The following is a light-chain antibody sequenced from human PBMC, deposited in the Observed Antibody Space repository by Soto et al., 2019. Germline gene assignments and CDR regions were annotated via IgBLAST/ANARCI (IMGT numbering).Light chain of an antibody. Sequence: EIVMTQSPATLSVSPGERATLSCRASQSVSSNLAWYQQKPGQAPRLLMYGASTRATAIPDRFSGSGSGTEFTLTISSLQSEDFALYYCQQHNNWPPWTFGQGTKVEIK. CDR1: QSVSSN. J-gene: IGKJ1*01. CDR3: QQHNNWPPWT. CDR2: GAS. V-gene: IGKV3-15*01.